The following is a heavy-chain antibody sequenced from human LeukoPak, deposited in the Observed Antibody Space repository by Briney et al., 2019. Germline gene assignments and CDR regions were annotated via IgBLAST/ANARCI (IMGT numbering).Heavy chain of an antibody. CDR2: IKPDGSEK. CDR1: GFTFSTYW. J-gene: IGHJ4*02. D-gene: IGHD3-10*01. Sequence: PGGSLRLSCAVSGFTFSTYWMSWVRQAPGKGLEWVANIKPDGSEKYYVDSVKGRFTISRDNSKNTLYLQMNSLRAEDTAVYYCAKDSRGFYYGSGSPGGYWGQGTLVTVSS. CDR3: AKDSRGFYYGSGSPGGY. V-gene: IGHV3-7*01.